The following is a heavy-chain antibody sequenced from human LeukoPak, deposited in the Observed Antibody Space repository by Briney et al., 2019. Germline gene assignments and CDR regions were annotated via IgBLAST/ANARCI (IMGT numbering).Heavy chain of an antibody. CDR1: GGSITNTNY. CDR3: AREGGPYRPLDY. V-gene: IGHV4-4*02. J-gene: IGHJ4*02. Sequence: SETLSLTCGVSGGSITNTNYWTWVRQPPGKGLEWIREVNLQGSTNYNPSLMGRVAIAVDTSENHISLQLTSVTAADTAVYYCAREGGPYRPLDYSGQGTLVTVSS. CDR2: VNLQGST.